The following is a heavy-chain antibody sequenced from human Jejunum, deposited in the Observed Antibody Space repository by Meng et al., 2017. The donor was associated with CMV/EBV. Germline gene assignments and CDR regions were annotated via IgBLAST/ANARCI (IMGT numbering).Heavy chain of an antibody. CDR1: GYSFASFW. V-gene: IGHV5-51*07. D-gene: IGHD3/OR15-3a*01. Sequence: SGYSFASFWIGWVHQMPRKGLEWMGILHPGDSESRYSPSFQGQVTMSADKSISTAYLQWNSLKASGTAMYYCAAQTGLGNDAFDIWGQGTMVTVSS. CDR2: LHPGDSES. J-gene: IGHJ3*02. CDR3: AAQTGLGNDAFDI.